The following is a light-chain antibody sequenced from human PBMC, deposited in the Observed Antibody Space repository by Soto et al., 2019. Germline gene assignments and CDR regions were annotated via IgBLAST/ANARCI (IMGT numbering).Light chain of an antibody. CDR3: QQSYNSPQT. J-gene: IGKJ1*01. Sequence: DIHMTQSPSSLSASVGDEVTITCRASQTIMTYLNWYQLKPGKPPRLLIYAASSLQSGVPSRFSGSGSGTDFTLTISSLQPEDFATYSCQQSYNSPQTFGRGTKVDTK. CDR1: QTIMTY. CDR2: AAS. V-gene: IGKV1-39*01.